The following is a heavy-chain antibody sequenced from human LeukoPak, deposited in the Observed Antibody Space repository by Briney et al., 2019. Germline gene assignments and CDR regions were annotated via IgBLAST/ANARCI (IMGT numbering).Heavy chain of an antibody. CDR2: HSGST. V-gene: IGHV4-30-2*01. CDR3: ARTPPPEADDFYFYFMDV. Sequence: HSGSTYYNPSLKSRVTISVDGSKNQFSLKLTSVTAADTALYYCARTPPPEADDFYFYFMDVWGKGTTVTVSS. J-gene: IGHJ6*03.